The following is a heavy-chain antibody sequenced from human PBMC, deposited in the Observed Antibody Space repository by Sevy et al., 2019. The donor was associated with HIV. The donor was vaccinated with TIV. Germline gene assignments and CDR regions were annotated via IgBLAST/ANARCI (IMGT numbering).Heavy chain of an antibody. Sequence: SETLSLTCAVYGGSFSGYYWSWIRQPPGKGLEWIGEINHSGSTNYNPSLKSRVTISVDTSKNQFSLKLSSVTAADTAVYYCARGDGDCSSTSCYQDYWGQGTLVTVSS. D-gene: IGHD2-2*01. J-gene: IGHJ4*02. CDR3: ARGDGDCSSTSCYQDY. CDR1: GGSFSGYY. CDR2: INHSGST. V-gene: IGHV4-34*01.